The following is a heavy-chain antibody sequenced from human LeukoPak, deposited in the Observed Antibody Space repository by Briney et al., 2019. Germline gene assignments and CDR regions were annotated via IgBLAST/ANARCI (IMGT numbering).Heavy chain of an antibody. J-gene: IGHJ6*02. CDR3: ATMNRGYCSSTSCPDV. D-gene: IGHD2-2*01. CDR2: ISYDGSNK. CDR1: GFTFSSYA. Sequence: PGGSLRLSCAASGFTFSSYAMHWVRQAPGKGLEWVAVISYDGSNKYYADSVKGRFTISRDNSKDTLYLQMNSLRAEDTAVYYCATMNRGYCSSTSCPDVWGQGTTVTVSS. V-gene: IGHV3-30-3*01.